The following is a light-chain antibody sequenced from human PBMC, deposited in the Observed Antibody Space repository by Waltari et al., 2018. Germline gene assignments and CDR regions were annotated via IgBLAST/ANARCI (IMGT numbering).Light chain of an antibody. J-gene: IGKJ1*01. CDR1: QSLLHRNGFNY. CDR2: LGS. Sequence: DIVMTQSPLSLPVTPGEPASISCRSSQSLLHRNGFNYLEWYLQKPGQSPQLLIYLGSNRASGVPDRFSGSGSGTAFTLKISRVEAEDVGVYYCMQALQTRTFGQGTKVEIK. CDR3: MQALQTRT. V-gene: IGKV2-28*01.